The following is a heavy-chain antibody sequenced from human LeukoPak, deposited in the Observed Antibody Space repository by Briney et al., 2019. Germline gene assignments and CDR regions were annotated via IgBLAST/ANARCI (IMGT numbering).Heavy chain of an antibody. Sequence: SETLSLTCTVSGDSISSGSYFWGWIRQPPGKGLEWIGSIYYSGSTYYNPSLKSRVTISVDTSKNQFSLKLSSVTAADTAVYYCARQMVYARGGFDYWGQGTLVTVSS. CDR2: IYYSGST. V-gene: IGHV4-39*01. CDR3: ARQMVYARGGFDY. CDR1: GDSISSGSYF. D-gene: IGHD2-8*01. J-gene: IGHJ4*02.